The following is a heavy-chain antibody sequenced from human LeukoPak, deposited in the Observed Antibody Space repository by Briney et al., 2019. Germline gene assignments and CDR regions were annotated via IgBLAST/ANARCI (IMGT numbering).Heavy chain of an antibody. V-gene: IGHV4-34*01. CDR3: ARRGKIAAAGRGYYYMDV. J-gene: IGHJ6*03. D-gene: IGHD6-13*01. CDR2: INHSGST. Sequence: SETLSLTCAVYGGSFSGYYWSWIRQPPGKGLEWIGEINHSGSTNYNPSLKSRVTISVDTSKNQFSLKLSSVTAADTAVYYCARRGKIAAAGRGYYYMDVWGKGTTVTISS. CDR1: GGSFSGYY.